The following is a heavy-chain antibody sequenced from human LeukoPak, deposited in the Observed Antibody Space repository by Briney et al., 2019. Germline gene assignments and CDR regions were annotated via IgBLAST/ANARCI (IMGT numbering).Heavy chain of an antibody. D-gene: IGHD5-24*01. CDR3: ARARDGHINNWFDP. CDR2: ISSSSSTI. V-gene: IGHV3-48*02. Sequence: GGSLRLSCAASGFTFSSYSMNWVRQAPGKGLEWVSYISSSSSTIYYADSVKGRFTISRDNAKNSLYLQMNSLRDEDTAVYYCARARDGHINNWFDPWGQGTLVTVSS. CDR1: GFTFSSYS. J-gene: IGHJ5*02.